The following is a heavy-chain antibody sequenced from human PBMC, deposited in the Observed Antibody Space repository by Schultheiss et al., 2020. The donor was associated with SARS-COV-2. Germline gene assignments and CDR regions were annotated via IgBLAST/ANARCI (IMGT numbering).Heavy chain of an antibody. CDR1: GGSISSSSYY. V-gene: IGHV4-39*01. D-gene: IGHD5-12*01. CDR2: INHSRST. J-gene: IGHJ6*03. CDR3: ARVAYPYHYMDV. Sequence: SETLSLTCTVSGGSISSSSYYWGWIRQPPGKGLEWIAEINHSRSTNYNPSLKSRVTISVDTSKNQFSLKLSSVTAADTAVYYCARVAYPYHYMDVWGKGTTVTVSS.